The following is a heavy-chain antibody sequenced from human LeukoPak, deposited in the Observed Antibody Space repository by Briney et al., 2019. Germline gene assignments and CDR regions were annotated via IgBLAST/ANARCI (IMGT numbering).Heavy chain of an antibody. CDR2: IKQDGSEK. J-gene: IGHJ4*02. CDR1: GFTFSTYW. V-gene: IGHV3-7*01. Sequence: GGSLRLSCAASGFTFSTYWISWFRRAPGKGLEWVANIKQDGSEKYYVDSVKGRFTISRDNAKNSLYLQMNSLRAEDTAMYYCARDSAGNDYWGQGTLVTVSS. CDR3: ARDSAGNDY. D-gene: IGHD6-13*01.